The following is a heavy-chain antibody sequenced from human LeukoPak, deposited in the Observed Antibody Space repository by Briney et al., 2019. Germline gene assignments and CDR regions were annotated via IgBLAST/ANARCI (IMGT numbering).Heavy chain of an antibody. CDR3: ARGRFLGGGFDI. CDR1: GYSLSTYW. CDR2: IYPGDSDT. D-gene: IGHD3-3*01. Sequence: GESLKISCQYSGYSLSTYWIAWVRQMPGKGLEWMGVIYPGDSDTRYSPSFQGQVTISAEKSISTAYLQWSSLMASDTSMYYCARGRFLGGGFDIWGQGTTVTVS. J-gene: IGHJ3*02. V-gene: IGHV5-51*01.